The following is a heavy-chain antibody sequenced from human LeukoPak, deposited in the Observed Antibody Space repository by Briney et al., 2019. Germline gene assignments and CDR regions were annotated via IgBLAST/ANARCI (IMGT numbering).Heavy chain of an antibody. V-gene: IGHV1-2*02. Sequence: AASVKVSCKASGYTFTGYYMHWVRQAPGQGLEWMGWINPNSGGTNYAQKFQGRVTMTRDTSISTAYMELSRLRSDDAAVYYCARPPPTYYYDSSGYWDWGQGTLVTVSS. D-gene: IGHD3-22*01. J-gene: IGHJ4*02. CDR2: INPNSGGT. CDR1: GYTFTGYY. CDR3: ARPPPTYYYDSSGYWD.